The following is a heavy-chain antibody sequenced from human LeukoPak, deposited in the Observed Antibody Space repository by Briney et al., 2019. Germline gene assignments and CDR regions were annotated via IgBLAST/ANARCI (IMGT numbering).Heavy chain of an antibody. CDR3: SSTVHGSTSDSEGYYPKWFDP. V-gene: IGHV3-21*01. D-gene: IGHD3-3*01. CDR2: ISTSSNYI. CDR1: ASVFSSLT. Sequence: GGSLLLSCTSSASVFSSLTMNWFRQRPGKGLEWVSSISTSSNYIFYTASVKGRFNISRDNTKNSLFLDMTRLRNEDTAVYYCSSTVHGSTSDSEGYYPKWFDPWGQGTVVTVSS. J-gene: IGHJ5*01.